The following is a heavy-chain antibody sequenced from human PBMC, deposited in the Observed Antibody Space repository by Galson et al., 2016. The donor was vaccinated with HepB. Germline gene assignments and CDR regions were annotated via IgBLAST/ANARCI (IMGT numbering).Heavy chain of an antibody. CDR1: GHTLTNFY. D-gene: IGHD1-26*01. V-gene: IGHV1-46*01. Sequence: SVKVSCKASGHTLTNFYMQWVRQAPGQGLEWMGIINPGGTSTTYAQNFQGRVALTRDTSTSTVYMELSSLRFEDTAVYYCARDERTGTFYTFDLWGQGTLVTVSS. CDR3: ARDERTGTFYTFDL. J-gene: IGHJ4*02. CDR2: INPGGTST.